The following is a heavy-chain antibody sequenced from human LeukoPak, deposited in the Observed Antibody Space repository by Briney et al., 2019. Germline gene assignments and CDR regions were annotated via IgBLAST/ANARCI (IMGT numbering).Heavy chain of an antibody. V-gene: IGHV3-74*03. J-gene: IGHJ4*02. Sequence: GCLRLSCAPSGFSPMIHWMRWVSPTDGGGLGWDSRISSDGSSTTYADSVKGRFTISRDNAKNTLYLQMNNLRAEDTAMYYCARDQRVTGRPDIDYWGQGTLVIVSS. CDR1: GFSPMIHW. CDR3: ARDQRVTGRPDIDY. CDR2: ISSDGSST. D-gene: IGHD6-6*01.